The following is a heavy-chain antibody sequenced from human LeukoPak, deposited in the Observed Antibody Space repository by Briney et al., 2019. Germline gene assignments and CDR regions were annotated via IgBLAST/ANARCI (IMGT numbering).Heavy chain of an antibody. CDR1: GFTFSSYS. CDR3: ATLPGEAYYDFWSGSPPDAFDI. V-gene: IGHV3-21*01. J-gene: IGHJ3*02. Sequence: PGGSLRLSCAASGFTFSSYSMNWVRQAPGKGLEWVSSISSSSSYIYYADSVKGRFTISRDNAKNSLYLQMNSLRAEDTAVYYCATLPGEAYYDFWSGSPPDAFDIWGQGTMVTVSS. CDR2: ISSSSSYI. D-gene: IGHD3-3*01.